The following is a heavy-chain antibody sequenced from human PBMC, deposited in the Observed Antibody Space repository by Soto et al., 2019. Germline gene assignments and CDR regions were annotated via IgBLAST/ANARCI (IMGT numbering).Heavy chain of an antibody. Sequence: GGSLRLSCAASGFTFSSYWMSWVRQAPGKGLEWVANIKQDGSEKYYVDSVKGRFTISRDNAKNSLYLQMNSLRAEDTAVYYCARVNHVVVTARYYFDYWGQGTLVTVSS. CDR2: IKQDGSEK. CDR3: ARVNHVVVTARYYFDY. V-gene: IGHV3-7*03. D-gene: IGHD2-21*02. CDR1: GFTFSSYW. J-gene: IGHJ4*02.